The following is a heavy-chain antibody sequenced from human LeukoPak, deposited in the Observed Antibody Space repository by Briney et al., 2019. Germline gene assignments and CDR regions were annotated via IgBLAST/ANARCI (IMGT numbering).Heavy chain of an antibody. CDR3: ARPPSRLYGGHGMDV. CDR1: GYTFTSYA. V-gene: IGHV1-69*04. Sequence: SVKVSCKASGYTFTSYAISWVRQAPGQGLEWMGRIIPILGIANYAQKFQGRVTITAGKSTSTAYMELSSLRSEDTAVYYCARPPSRLYGGHGMDVWGQGTTVTVSS. CDR2: IIPILGIA. D-gene: IGHD4-23*01. J-gene: IGHJ6*02.